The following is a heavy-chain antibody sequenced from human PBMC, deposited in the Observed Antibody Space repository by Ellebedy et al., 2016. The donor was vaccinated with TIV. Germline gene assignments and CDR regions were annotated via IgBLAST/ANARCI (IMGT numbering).Heavy chain of an antibody. CDR2: SSSDGSRT. D-gene: IGHD6-19*01. CDR1: GLTFSSHA. Sequence: GESLKISCAASGLTFSSHAMSWVRQAPGEGLVWVSRSSSDGSRTYADSVKGRFTMSRDNAKNTLYLQMNSLRAEDTAVYYCARVEVGRSGPSYGMDVWGQGTSVTVSS. V-gene: IGHV3-74*01. J-gene: IGHJ6*02. CDR3: ARVEVGRSGPSYGMDV.